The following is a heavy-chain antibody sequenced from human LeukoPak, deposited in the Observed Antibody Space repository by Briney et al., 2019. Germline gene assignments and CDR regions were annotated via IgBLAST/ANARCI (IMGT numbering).Heavy chain of an antibody. CDR2: ISGSGGST. Sequence: GGSLRLSCAASGFTFSSFAMSWVRQAPGKGLEWVSGISGSGGSTYYADSVKGRFTLSRDNSKNTLYLQLNSLRAEDTAVYYCAKLGLSVLYYFDYWGQGTLVTVSS. D-gene: IGHD3/OR15-3a*01. V-gene: IGHV3-23*01. J-gene: IGHJ4*02. CDR1: GFTFSSFA. CDR3: AKLGLSVLYYFDY.